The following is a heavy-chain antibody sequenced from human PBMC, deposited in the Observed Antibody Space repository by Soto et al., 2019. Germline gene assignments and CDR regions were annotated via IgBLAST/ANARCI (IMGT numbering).Heavy chain of an antibody. J-gene: IGHJ4*02. Sequence: EVQLVEFGGGLVQPGGSLRLSCAASGFTFSSYWMSWVRQAPGKGLEWVAHIKQDGSEKYYVDSVKGRFTISRDNAKNSLYLQMNSLRAEDTALYYCARVDWAVAEPYYCDYWGQGTLVTVSS. V-gene: IGHV3-7*01. D-gene: IGHD6-19*01. CDR3: ARVDWAVAEPYYCDY. CDR2: IKQDGSEK. CDR1: GFTFSSYW.